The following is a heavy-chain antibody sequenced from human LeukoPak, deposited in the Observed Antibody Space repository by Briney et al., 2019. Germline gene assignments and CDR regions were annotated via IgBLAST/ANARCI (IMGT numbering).Heavy chain of an antibody. CDR3: ARLASMGGYFDY. Sequence: SETLSLTCVVSGYSISSGFWWSWVRQPPGKGLEWIGEIHRSGSTNYNPALKSRVTISVDKSKNQFSLKLSSVTAADTAVYYCARLASMGGYFDYWGQGTLVTVSS. V-gene: IGHV4-4*02. CDR2: IHRSGST. D-gene: IGHD2/OR15-2a*01. CDR1: GYSISSGFW. J-gene: IGHJ4*02.